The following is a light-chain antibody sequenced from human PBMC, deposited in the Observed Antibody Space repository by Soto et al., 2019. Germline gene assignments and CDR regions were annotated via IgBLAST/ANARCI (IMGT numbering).Light chain of an antibody. V-gene: IGKV3-15*01. CDR1: QSFGTN. CDR3: QKDDTWPLT. Sequence: DIVLTQSPVTLSVSPGEGATLSCRASQSFGTNLGWYQQKSGQAPRLLIYGTSIRATGIPARFSGSGSGTEFNLTISSLQSEDLAVYYCQKDDTWPLTFGGGTKVEIK. CDR2: GTS. J-gene: IGKJ4*01.